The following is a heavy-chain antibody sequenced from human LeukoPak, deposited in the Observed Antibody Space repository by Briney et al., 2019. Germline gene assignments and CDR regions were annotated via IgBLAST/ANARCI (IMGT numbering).Heavy chain of an antibody. Sequence: PGGTLRLSCAASGFTFSSYGMSWVRQAPGKGLEWVSAISGSGGSTYYADSVKGRFTISRDNSKNTLYLQMNSLRAEDTAVYYCAKDIGGSYGRPDAFDIWGQGTMVTVSS. V-gene: IGHV3-23*01. CDR2: ISGSGGST. J-gene: IGHJ3*02. CDR3: AKDIGGSYGRPDAFDI. D-gene: IGHD1-26*01. CDR1: GFTFSSYG.